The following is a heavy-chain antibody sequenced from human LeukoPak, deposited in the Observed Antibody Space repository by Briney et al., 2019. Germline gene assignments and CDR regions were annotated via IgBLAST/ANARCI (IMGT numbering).Heavy chain of an antibody. CDR2: ISGSGGST. V-gene: IGHV3-23*01. Sequence: GGSLRLSCAASGFTFSSYGMSWVRQAPGKGLEWVSAISGSGGSTYYADSVKGRFTISRDNSKNTLYLQMNSLRAEDTAVYYCAKDGYDSSGLNAFDIWGQGTMVTVSS. J-gene: IGHJ3*02. CDR3: AKDGYDSSGLNAFDI. CDR1: GFTFSSYG. D-gene: IGHD3-22*01.